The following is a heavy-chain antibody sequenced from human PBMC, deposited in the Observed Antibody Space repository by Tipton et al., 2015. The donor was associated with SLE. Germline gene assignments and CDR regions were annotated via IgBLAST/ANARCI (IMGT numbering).Heavy chain of an antibody. CDR1: GFTFSSYW. CDR3: ARDQGWVSGWFDP. Sequence: SLRLSCAASGFTFSSYWMHWVRQAPGKGLVWVSRINSDGSSTSYADSVKGRFTISRDNAKNSLYLQMNSLRAEDTAVYYCARDQGWVSGWFDPWGQGTLVTVSS. V-gene: IGHV3-74*01. D-gene: IGHD6-25*01. J-gene: IGHJ5*02. CDR2: INSDGSST.